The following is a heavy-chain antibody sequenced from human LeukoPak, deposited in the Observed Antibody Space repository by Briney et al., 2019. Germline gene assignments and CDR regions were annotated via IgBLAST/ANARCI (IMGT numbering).Heavy chain of an antibody. CDR3: AKDDSSGSYYYYGMDV. J-gene: IGHJ6*02. V-gene: IGHV3-9*01. D-gene: IGHD6-19*01. CDR1: GFTFDDYA. CDR2: ISWNSGSI. Sequence: GRSLRLSCAASGFTFDDYAMHWVRQAPGKGLEWVSGISWNSGSIGYADSVKGRFTISRDNAKNSLYLQMNSLRAEDTALYYCAKDDSSGSYYYYGMDVWGQGTTVTVSS.